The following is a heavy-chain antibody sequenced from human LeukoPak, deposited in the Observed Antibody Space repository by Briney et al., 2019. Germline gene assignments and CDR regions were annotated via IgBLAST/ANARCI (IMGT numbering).Heavy chain of an antibody. CDR2: INHSGST. V-gene: IGHV4-34*01. Sequence: PSETLSFTCAVYGGSFSGYYWSWIRQPPGKGLEWIGEINHSGSTNYNPSLKSRVTISVDTSKNQFSLKLSSVTAADTAVYYCARGELARGADAFDIWGQGTMVTVSS. D-gene: IGHD1-26*01. CDR1: GGSFSGYY. J-gene: IGHJ3*02. CDR3: ARGELARGADAFDI.